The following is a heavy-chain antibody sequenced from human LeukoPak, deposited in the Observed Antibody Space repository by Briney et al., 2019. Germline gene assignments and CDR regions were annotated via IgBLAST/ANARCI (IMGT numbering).Heavy chain of an antibody. CDR1: GYTFISYG. Sequence: ASVKVSCKASGYTFISYGISWVRQAPGQGLGWMGWISAYNGNTNYAQKLQGRVTMTTDTSTSTAYMELRSLRSDDTAVYYCATARGSGWDLDYWGQGTLVTVSS. CDR2: ISAYNGNT. D-gene: IGHD6-19*01. V-gene: IGHV1-18*01. CDR3: ATARGSGWDLDY. J-gene: IGHJ4*02.